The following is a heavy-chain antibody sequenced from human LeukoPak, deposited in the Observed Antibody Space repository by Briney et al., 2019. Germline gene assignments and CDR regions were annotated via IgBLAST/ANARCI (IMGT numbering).Heavy chain of an antibody. Sequence: PGGSLRLSCAASGFTFSSYAMSWVRQAPGKGLEWVSSISGSGSRTYYADSVKGRFTISRDNSKNTLFLQMNSLRAEDTAVYYCAKQLGYCSDGSCYFPYWGQGTLVTVSS. CDR2: ISGSGSRT. CDR1: GFTFSSYA. J-gene: IGHJ4*02. V-gene: IGHV3-23*01. CDR3: AKQLGYCSDGSCYFPY. D-gene: IGHD2-15*01.